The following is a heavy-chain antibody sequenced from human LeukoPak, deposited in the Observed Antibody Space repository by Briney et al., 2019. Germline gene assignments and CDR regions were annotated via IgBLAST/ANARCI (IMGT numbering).Heavy chain of an antibody. CDR2: ISSSSSYI. Sequence: GGSLRLSCAVSGITLSNYGMSWVRQAPGKGLEWVSSISSSSSYIYYADSVKGRFTISRDNAKNSLYLQMNSLRAEDTAVYYCARVRGTDGMDVWGQGTTVTVSS. D-gene: IGHD1-1*01. CDR1: GITLSNYG. V-gene: IGHV3-21*01. J-gene: IGHJ6*02. CDR3: ARVRGTDGMDV.